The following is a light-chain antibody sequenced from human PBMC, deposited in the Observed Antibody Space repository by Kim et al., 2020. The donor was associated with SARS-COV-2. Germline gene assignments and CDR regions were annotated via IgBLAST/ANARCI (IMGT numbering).Light chain of an antibody. Sequence: PVKPTCTLSSGHSSYAIAWHQQQPEKGPRYLMKLNSDGSHSKGDGIPDRFSGSSSGAERYLTISSLQSEDEADYYCQTWGTGSWVFGGGTQLTVL. CDR1: SGHSSYA. V-gene: IGLV4-69*01. CDR3: QTWGTGSWV. J-gene: IGLJ3*02. CDR2: LNSDGSH.